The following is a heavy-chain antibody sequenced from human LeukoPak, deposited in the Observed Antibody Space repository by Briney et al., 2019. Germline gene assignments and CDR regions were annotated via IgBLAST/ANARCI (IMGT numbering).Heavy chain of an antibody. Sequence: GGSLRLSCAASGFTFSSYEMNWVRQAPGKGLEWVSYISSSGSTIYYADSVKGRFTISRDNAKNSLYLQMNSLRAEDTAVYYCVRDDILTGYPTPFDYWGQGTLVTVSS. V-gene: IGHV3-48*03. D-gene: IGHD3-9*01. CDR2: ISSSGSTI. J-gene: IGHJ4*02. CDR3: VRDDILTGYPTPFDY. CDR1: GFTFSSYE.